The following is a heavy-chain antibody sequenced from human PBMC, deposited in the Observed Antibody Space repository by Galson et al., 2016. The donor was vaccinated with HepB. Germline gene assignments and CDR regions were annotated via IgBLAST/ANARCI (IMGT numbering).Heavy chain of an antibody. J-gene: IGHJ5*02. D-gene: IGHD3-16*01. V-gene: IGHV3-23*01. CDR2: IGGYGETT. Sequence: SLRLSCAASGSTFSGFAMSWVRLAPGMGPEWVSSIGGYGETTYYADSVKGRFTISRDHRNDTVFLQMDNLRAEDTAIYHCTKNPGNYVGWFDPWGQGTLVTVSS. CDR1: GSTFSGFA. CDR3: TKNPGNYVGWFDP.